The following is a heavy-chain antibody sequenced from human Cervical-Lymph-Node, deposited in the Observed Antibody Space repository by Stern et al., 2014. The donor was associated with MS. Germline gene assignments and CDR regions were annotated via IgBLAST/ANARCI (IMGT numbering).Heavy chain of an antibody. CDR2: IVVGSGNT. CDR3: AANGDSTQGAYYYGMDV. V-gene: IGHV1-58*01. D-gene: IGHD2-2*01. J-gene: IGHJ6*02. CDR1: GFTFTSSA. Sequence: VQLVESGPAVKKPGTSVKVSCKASGFTFTSSAVQWVRQARGQRLERIGVIVVGSGNTNYAQKFQERVTITRDMSTSTAYMELSSLRSEDTAVYYCAANGDSTQGAYYYGMDVWGQGTTVTVSS.